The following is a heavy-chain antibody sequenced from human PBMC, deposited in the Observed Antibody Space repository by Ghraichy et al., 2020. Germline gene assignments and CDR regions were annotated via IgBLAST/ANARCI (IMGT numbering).Heavy chain of an antibody. CDR2: ISSSSSSI. V-gene: IGHV3-21*01. Sequence: GGSLRLSCAASGFPLSTYTMNWVRQSPGKGLEWVSSISSSSSSIFYADAVKGRFTISRDNAKSSLYLQMNSLRAEDTAVYYCARGGSYRAGFDYWGQGTLVTVSS. CDR3: ARGGSYRAGFDY. D-gene: IGHD3-10*01. J-gene: IGHJ4*02. CDR1: GFPLSTYT.